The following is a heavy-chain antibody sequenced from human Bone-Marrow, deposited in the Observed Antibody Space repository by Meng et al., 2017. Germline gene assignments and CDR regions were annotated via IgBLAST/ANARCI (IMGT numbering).Heavy chain of an antibody. CDR2: IRGSGGTT. CDR1: GFTFANYA. CDR3: AKGSYIDSYEVRD. V-gene: IGHV3-23*01. J-gene: IGHJ4*02. D-gene: IGHD3-10*01. Sequence: LTGAASGFTFANYAMSWVRQAPGKGLEWVSAIRGSGGTTYHGDSVQGRFTISRDNSKNILYLQMNGLRAEDTAVYYCAKGSYIDSYEVRDWGQGTLVTVSS.